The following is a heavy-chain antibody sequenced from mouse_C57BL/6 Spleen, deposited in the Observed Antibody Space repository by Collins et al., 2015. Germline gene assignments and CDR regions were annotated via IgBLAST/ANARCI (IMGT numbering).Heavy chain of an antibody. J-gene: IGHJ1*03. Sequence: QVTLKESGPGILQSSQTLSLTCSFSGFSLSTSGLGVSWIRQPSGKGLEWLAHIYWDDDKRYNPSLKSRLTISKDTSRNQVFLKINSVDNADTATYYCARRDWNSYGSGNWFFDVWGTGTTVTVSS. D-gene: IGHD1-1*01. CDR2: IYWDDDK. V-gene: IGHV8-12*01. CDR3: ARRDWNSYGSGNWFFDV. CDR1: GFSLSTSGLG.